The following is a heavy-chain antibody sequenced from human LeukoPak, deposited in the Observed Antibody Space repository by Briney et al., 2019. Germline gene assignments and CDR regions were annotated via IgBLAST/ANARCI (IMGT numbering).Heavy chain of an antibody. J-gene: IGHJ5*02. CDR1: GGSINSLY. V-gene: IGHV4-59*11. Sequence: PSETLSLTCSVSGGSINSLYWSWIRQTPGKGLEWIGYIYYSGHTNSNPSLRSRVTISIDTSRTQFSLNLASVSAADTAVYYCASGGFWSGYFTWGQGILVTVSS. CDR3: ASGGFWSGYFT. CDR2: IYYSGHT. D-gene: IGHD3-3*01.